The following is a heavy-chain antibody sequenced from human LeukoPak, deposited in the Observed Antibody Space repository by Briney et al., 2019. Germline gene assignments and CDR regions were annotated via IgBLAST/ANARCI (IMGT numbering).Heavy chain of an antibody. CDR1: GITLSNYG. V-gene: IGHV3-23*01. CDR2: ISDSGGRT. Sequence: GGSLRLSCTVSGITLSNYGMSWVRQAPGKGLEWVAGISDSGGRTNYADSVKGRFTISRDNPKNTLYLQMNSLRAEDTAVYFCAKRGVVIRVILVGFHKEAYYFDSWGQGALVAVSS. CDR3: AKRGVVIRVILVGFHKEAYYFDS. D-gene: IGHD3-22*01. J-gene: IGHJ4*02.